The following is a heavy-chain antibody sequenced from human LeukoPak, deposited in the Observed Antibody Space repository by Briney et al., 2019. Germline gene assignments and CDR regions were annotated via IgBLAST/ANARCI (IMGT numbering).Heavy chain of an antibody. V-gene: IGHV3-48*01. J-gene: IGHJ6*03. CDR1: GFNFKFYS. CDR3: ARVSRQKYYMDV. Sequence: GGSLRLSCTASGFNFKFYSMNWVRQPPGKGPEWVSYISSSTTTIYYADSVKGRFTISRDNAKNSLYLQMTSLRAEDTAVYYCARVSRQKYYMDVWGKGATVTVSS. CDR2: ISSSTTTI.